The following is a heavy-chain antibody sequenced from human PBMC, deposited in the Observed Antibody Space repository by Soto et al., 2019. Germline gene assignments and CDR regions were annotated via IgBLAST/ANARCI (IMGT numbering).Heavy chain of an antibody. Sequence: ASVKVSCKASGFTFTSSAMQWLRQARGQRLEWIGWIVVGSGNTNYAQKFQERVTITRDMSTSTAYMELGSLRSEDTAVYYCAAPRPNRYYYYYMDVWGKGTTVTVSS. CDR1: GFTFTSSA. CDR2: IVVGSGNT. V-gene: IGHV1-58*02. J-gene: IGHJ6*03. CDR3: AAPRPNRYYYYYMDV.